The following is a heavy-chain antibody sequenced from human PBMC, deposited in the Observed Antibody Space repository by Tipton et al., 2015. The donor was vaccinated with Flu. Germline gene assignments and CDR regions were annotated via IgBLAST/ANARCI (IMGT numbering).Heavy chain of an antibody. V-gene: IGHV3-23*01. J-gene: IGHJ6*03. D-gene: IGHD5-18*01. CDR3: ARDRIQLWQSWYYYYMDV. CDR2: ISGSGGST. CDR1: GFTFSSYA. Sequence: SLRLSCAASGFTFSSYAMSWVRQAPGKGLEWVSAISGSGGSTYYADSVKGRFTISRDNSKNTLYLQMNSLRAEDTAVYYCARDRIQLWQSWYYYYMDVWGKGTTVTVSS.